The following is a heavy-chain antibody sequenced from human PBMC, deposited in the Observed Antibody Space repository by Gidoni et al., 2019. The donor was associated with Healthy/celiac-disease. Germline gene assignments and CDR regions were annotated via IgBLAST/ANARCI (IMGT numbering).Heavy chain of an antibody. J-gene: IGHJ4*02. V-gene: IGHV3-33*01. D-gene: IGHD1-26*01. Sequence: QVQLVESGGGGVQPGRSLGRSVPASGYTFSSYGMHWVRQAPGKGLEWVAVIWYDGSNKYYADSVKGRFTIYRDNSKNTLYLQMNSLRAEDTAVYYCASGSYEGYFDYWGQGTLVTVSS. CDR3: ASGSYEGYFDY. CDR1: GYTFSSYG. CDR2: IWYDGSNK.